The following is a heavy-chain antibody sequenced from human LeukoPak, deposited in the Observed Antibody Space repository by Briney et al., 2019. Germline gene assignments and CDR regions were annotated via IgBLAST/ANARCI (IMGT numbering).Heavy chain of an antibody. CDR3: ARTPKPSGHPLHFDN. J-gene: IGHJ4*02. CDR2: IYPGDSDT. V-gene: IGHV5-51*01. D-gene: IGHD1-26*01. CDR1: GYSFTSYW. Sequence: GESLKISCKGSGYSFTSYWIGWVRQMPGKGLEWMGLIYPGDSDTRYSPSSQGQVTISADKSISTAYVQWSSLKASDTAMYYCARTPKPSGHPLHFDNWGQGTLVTVSS.